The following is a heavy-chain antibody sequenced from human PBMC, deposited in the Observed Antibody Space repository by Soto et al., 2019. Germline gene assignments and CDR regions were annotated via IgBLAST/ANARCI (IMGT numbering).Heavy chain of an antibody. J-gene: IGHJ4*02. CDR3: ARDAPDFNSGFGF. V-gene: IGHV6-1*01. D-gene: IGHD1-26*01. CDR1: MDSVSNNRAT. CDR2: TYYRSKWIS. Sequence: PSQTLSLTCAISMDSVSNNRATWNWIRQSPSGGLEWLGRTYYRSKWISDYAMSVKGRISINPDTSKNLISLHLNFVTPEDTAVYCCARDAPDFNSGFGFWGQGTPVTVAS.